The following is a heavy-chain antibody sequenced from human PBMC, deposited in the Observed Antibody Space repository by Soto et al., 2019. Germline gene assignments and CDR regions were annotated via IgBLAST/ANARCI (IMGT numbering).Heavy chain of an antibody. V-gene: IGHV3-48*02. J-gene: IGHJ3*02. CDR1: GFTFSSYS. D-gene: IGHD3-9*01. Sequence: GGSLRLSCAASGFTFSSYSMNWVRQAPGKGLEWVSYISSSSSTIYYADSVKGRFTISRDNAKNSLYLQMNGLRDEDTAVYYWARDVNPPDILTVAFDIWGQGTMVTVSS. CDR2: ISSSSSTI. CDR3: ARDVNPPDILTVAFDI.